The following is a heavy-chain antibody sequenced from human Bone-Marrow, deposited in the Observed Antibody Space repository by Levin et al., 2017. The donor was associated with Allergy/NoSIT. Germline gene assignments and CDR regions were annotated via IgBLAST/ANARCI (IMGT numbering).Heavy chain of an antibody. CDR2: INHSGST. CDR3: ARRVFRNCSSTSCYTTSFDY. Sequence: SETLSLTCAVYGGSFSGYYWSWIRQPPGKGLEWIGEINHSGSTNYNPSLKSRVTISVDTSKNQFSLKLSSVTAADTAVYYCARRVFRNCSSTSCYTTSFDYWGQGTLVTVSS. CDR1: GGSFSGYY. V-gene: IGHV4-34*01. J-gene: IGHJ4*02. D-gene: IGHD2-2*02.